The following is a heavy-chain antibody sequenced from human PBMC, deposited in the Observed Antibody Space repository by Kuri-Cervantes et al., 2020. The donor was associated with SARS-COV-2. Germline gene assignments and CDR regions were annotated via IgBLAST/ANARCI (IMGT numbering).Heavy chain of an antibody. D-gene: IGHD4-23*01. CDR1: GFTFSDYY. CDR3: ARPTTVVPRGYYYMDV. V-gene: IGHV3-11*04. CDR2: ISSSGSTI. J-gene: IGHJ6*03. Sequence: GGSLRLSWAASGFTFSDYYRSWIRQAPGKGLEWVLYISSSGSTIYYADSVKGRFTISRDNAKNSLYLQMNSLRAEDTAVYYCARPTTVVPRGYYYMDVWGKGTTVTVSS.